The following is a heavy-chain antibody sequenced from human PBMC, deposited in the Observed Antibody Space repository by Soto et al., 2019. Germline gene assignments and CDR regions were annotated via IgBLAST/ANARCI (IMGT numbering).Heavy chain of an antibody. D-gene: IGHD6-6*01. Sequence: QVQLVASGGGLVQPGRSLSLSCAASGFTFSSYVMHWVRQAPGKGLEWVAVIWYDGSNKYYADSVKRRFTISRDNSKNTRYLKMNSLSAEDTAVYYCARECGIAARSTDVVGYWGKGTLV. J-gene: IGHJ4*02. CDR2: IWYDGSNK. CDR1: GFTFSSYV. V-gene: IGHV3-33*01. CDR3: ARECGIAARSTDVVGY.